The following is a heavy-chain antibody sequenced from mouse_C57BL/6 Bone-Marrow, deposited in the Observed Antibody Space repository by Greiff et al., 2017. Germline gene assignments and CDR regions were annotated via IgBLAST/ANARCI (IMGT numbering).Heavy chain of an antibody. J-gene: IGHJ4*01. CDR1: GFTFSDYG. V-gene: IGHV5-17*01. CDR2: ISSGRSTI. Sequence: DVQLVESGGGLVKPGGSLKLSCAASGFTFSDYGMHWVRQAPEKGLEWVAYISSGRSTIYYADTVKGRFTISRDNAKNTLCLQMTSLRSEDTAMYYCARGSYPYYYAMDYWGQGTSVTVSS. D-gene: IGHD1-1*02. CDR3: ARGSYPYYYAMDY.